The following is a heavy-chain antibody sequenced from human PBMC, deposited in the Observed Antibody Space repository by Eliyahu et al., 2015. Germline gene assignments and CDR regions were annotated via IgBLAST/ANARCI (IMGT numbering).Heavy chain of an antibody. CDR3: ARDLRPRGLVRGVIIGY. Sequence: QVQLVESGGGVVQPGRSLXLSCAXSGFTFXXYAMHWVRQAPGKGLEWVAVISYDGSNKYYADSVKGRFTISRDNSKNTLYLQMNSLRAEDTAVYYCARDLRPRGLVRGVIIGYWGQGTLVTVSS. V-gene: IGHV3-30*01. J-gene: IGHJ4*02. D-gene: IGHD3-10*01. CDR2: ISYDGSNK. CDR1: GFTFXXYA.